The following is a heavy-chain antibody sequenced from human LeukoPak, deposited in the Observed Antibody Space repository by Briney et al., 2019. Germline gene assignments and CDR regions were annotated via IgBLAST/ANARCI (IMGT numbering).Heavy chain of an antibody. J-gene: IGHJ4*02. V-gene: IGHV4-38-2*02. Sequence: PSETLSLTCTVSGYSINSGYYWGWIRQPPGKGLEWIGSIYHSGSTYYNPSLKSRVTISLDTSKNHFSLNLGSVTAADTAVYYCARLKGVRYQLRTYYFDYWGQGTLVTVSS. D-gene: IGHD2-2*01. CDR3: ARLKGVRYQLRTYYFDY. CDR2: IYHSGST. CDR1: GYSINSGYY.